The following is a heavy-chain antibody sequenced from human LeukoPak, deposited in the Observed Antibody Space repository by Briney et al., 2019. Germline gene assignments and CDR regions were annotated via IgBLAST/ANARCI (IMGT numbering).Heavy chain of an antibody. CDR1: GFTFSSYA. CDR2: ISGSGANT. V-gene: IGHV3-23*01. Sequence: GGSLRLSCAASGFTFSSYAMSWVRQAPGKGLEWVSGISGSGANTYYADSVKGRFTISRDNSKSTLYLQMSSLRAEDTALYYCAKSSEYNNYGIDYWGQGTLVTVSS. J-gene: IGHJ4*02. CDR3: AKSSEYNNYGIDY. D-gene: IGHD4-11*01.